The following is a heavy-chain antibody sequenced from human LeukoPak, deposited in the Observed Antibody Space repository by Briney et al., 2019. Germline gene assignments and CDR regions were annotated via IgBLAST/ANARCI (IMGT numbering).Heavy chain of an antibody. J-gene: IGHJ4*02. CDR2: INPDSGVT. D-gene: IGHD5-18*01. CDR1: GYTFTGYY. Sequence: ASVKVSCKASGYTFTGYYIHWVRQAPGQGLEWMGWINPDSGVTNYAQKFQGRVTITADKSTSTAYMELSSLRSEDTAVYYCARVSTGYSYGIDYWGQGTLVTVSS. CDR3: ARVSTGYSYGIDY. V-gene: IGHV1-2*02.